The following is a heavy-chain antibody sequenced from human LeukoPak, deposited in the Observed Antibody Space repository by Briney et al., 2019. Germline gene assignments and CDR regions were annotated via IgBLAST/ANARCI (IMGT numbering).Heavy chain of an antibody. D-gene: IGHD1-26*01. CDR2: ISSSSSYI. CDR3: ARDYGAQKYYFDY. CDR1: GFTFSSSA. J-gene: IGHJ4*02. Sequence: GGSLRLSCAASGFTFSSSAMSWVRQAPGKGLEWVSSISSSSSYIYYADSVKGRFTISRDNAKNSLYLQMNSLRAEDTAVYYCARDYGAQKYYFDYWGQGTLVTVSS. V-gene: IGHV3-21*01.